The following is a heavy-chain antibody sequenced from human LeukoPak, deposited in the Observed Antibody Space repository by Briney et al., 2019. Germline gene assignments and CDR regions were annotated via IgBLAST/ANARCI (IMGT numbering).Heavy chain of an antibody. Sequence: ASVKVSCKASGYTFTNYGISWVRQAPGQGLEWMGWINTYNGHTDYAQKLQGRVAMTTDTSTSTAYMELRSLRSDDTAVYYGARALYGSGTYSFDYWGQGTLVTVSS. CDR3: ARALYGSGTYSFDY. D-gene: IGHD3-10*01. J-gene: IGHJ4*02. CDR1: GYTFTNYG. V-gene: IGHV1-18*01. CDR2: INTYNGHT.